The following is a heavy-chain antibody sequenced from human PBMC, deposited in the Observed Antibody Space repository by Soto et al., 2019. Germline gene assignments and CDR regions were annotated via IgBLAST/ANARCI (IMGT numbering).Heavy chain of an antibody. Sequence: ASVKVSCKASGGTFSSYAISWVRQAPGQGLEWMGWMNPIIGNTGYAQKFQGRVTMTRNTSTSTAYMELSSLRSEDTAVYYCARSPDDYWGQGTLVTVSS. CDR1: GGTFSSYA. CDR3: ARSPDDY. CDR2: MNPIIGNT. V-gene: IGHV1-8*02. J-gene: IGHJ4*02.